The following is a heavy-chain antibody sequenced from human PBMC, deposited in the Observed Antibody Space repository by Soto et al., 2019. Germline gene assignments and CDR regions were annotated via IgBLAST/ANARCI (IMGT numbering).Heavy chain of an antibody. V-gene: IGHV3-7*01. Sequence: GWSLRLSCASSVFTFITYWMDWVRQTPGKGLEWVANINQDGSEKNYVDSVKGRFTISRDNAGNSLYLQMRSLTAEDSALYYCSRSLNSWGQGTLVTVSS. CDR1: VFTFITYW. CDR3: SRSLNS. J-gene: IGHJ4*02. CDR2: INQDGSEK.